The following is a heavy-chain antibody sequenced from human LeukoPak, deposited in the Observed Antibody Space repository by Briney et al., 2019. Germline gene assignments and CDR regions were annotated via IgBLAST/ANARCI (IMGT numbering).Heavy chain of an antibody. J-gene: IGHJ4*02. CDR2: INHSGRT. V-gene: IGHV4-34*01. CDR3: ARVERRYYYDSSGYLGY. D-gene: IGHD3-22*01. Sequence: INHSGRTNYNPSLKSRVTISVEKSNKKFSLKLSSVTAADTAVYYCARVERRYYYDSSGYLGYWGQGTLVTVSS.